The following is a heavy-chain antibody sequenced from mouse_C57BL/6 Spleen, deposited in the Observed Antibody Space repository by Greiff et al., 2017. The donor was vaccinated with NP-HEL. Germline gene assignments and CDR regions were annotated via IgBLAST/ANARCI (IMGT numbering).Heavy chain of an antibody. Sequence: EVQLQQSGPELVKPGASVKIPCKASGYTFTDYNMDWVKQSHGKSLEWIGDINPNNGGTIYNQKFKGKATLTVDKSSSTAYMELRSLTSEDTAVYYWATSGASYWYFDVWGTGTTVTVSS. CDR1: GYTFTDYN. V-gene: IGHV1-18*01. J-gene: IGHJ1*03. CDR3: ATSGASYWYFDV. CDR2: INPNNGGT. D-gene: IGHD6-1*01.